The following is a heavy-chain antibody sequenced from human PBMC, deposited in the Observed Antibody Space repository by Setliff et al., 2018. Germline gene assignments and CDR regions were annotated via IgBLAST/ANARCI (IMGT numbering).Heavy chain of an antibody. D-gene: IGHD3-3*01. Sequence: ASVKVSCKASGYTFTSYGISWVRQAPGQGLEWMGWISAYNGNTNYAQKLQGRVTMTTDTSTSTAYMELRSLRSDDTAVYYCARDNWIFGVELPHYYYMDVWGKGTTVTVSS. V-gene: IGHV1-18*01. CDR2: ISAYNGNT. CDR1: GYTFTSYG. J-gene: IGHJ6*03. CDR3: ARDNWIFGVELPHYYYMDV.